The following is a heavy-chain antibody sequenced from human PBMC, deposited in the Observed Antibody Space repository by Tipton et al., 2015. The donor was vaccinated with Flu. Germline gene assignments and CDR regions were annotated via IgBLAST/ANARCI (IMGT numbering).Heavy chain of an antibody. CDR1: GDSIGSGYF. Sequence: TLSLTCSVSGDSIGSGYFWGWIRQAPGQGLEWIGNVHRAGNPYYNPSLRSRVTISVDTSKNQFSLRLYSVSAADTAVYFCARRTFSNYVSEPKNWFDFWGQGTLVTVSS. CDR2: VHRAGNP. CDR3: ARRTFSNYVSEPKNWFDF. D-gene: IGHD4-11*01. J-gene: IGHJ5*01. V-gene: IGHV4-38-2*01.